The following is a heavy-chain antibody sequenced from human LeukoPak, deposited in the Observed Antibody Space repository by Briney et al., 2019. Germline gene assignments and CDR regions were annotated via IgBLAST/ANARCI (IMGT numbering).Heavy chain of an antibody. CDR1: GGSISTSYY. CDR3: ARAWPVAGAGFLKDNWFDP. J-gene: IGHJ5*02. D-gene: IGHD6-19*01. Sequence: PSETLSLTCTVSGGSISTSYYWGWIRPPPGKGLEWIGTIYYTGSTSYNPSLKSRVTISVDTSKNQFSLKLSSVTAADTPVYHCARAWPVAGAGFLKDNWFDPWGQGTLVTVSA. V-gene: IGHV4-39*01. CDR2: IYYTGST.